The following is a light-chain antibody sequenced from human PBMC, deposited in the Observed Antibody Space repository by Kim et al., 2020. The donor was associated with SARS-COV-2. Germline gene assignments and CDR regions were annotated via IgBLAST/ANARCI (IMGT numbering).Light chain of an antibody. CDR3: QSFDSGLSGLL. CDR1: SSNIGAGFD. J-gene: IGLJ2*01. Sequence: RVTMSCSGTSSNIGAGFDVHWYQHSPGKAPKLLIFGNTVRPSGVPDRFSGSRSGTSASLAITGLQTEDEADYYCQSFDSGLSGLLFGGGTQLTVL. V-gene: IGLV1-40*01. CDR2: GNT.